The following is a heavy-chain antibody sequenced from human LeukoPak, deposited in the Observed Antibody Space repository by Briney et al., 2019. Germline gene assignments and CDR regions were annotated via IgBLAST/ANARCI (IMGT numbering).Heavy chain of an antibody. Sequence: ASVKVSCKASGYTFTDYYMHWVRQAPGQGLEWMGWINPNSGGTNYAQKFQGRVTMTRDTSISTACMELSGLRSDDTAVYYCARANMVRGVGLFFDRNWFDPWGQGTLVTVSS. V-gene: IGHV1-2*02. CDR3: ARANMVRGVGLFFDRNWFDP. CDR1: GYTFTDYY. D-gene: IGHD3-10*01. CDR2: INPNSGGT. J-gene: IGHJ5*02.